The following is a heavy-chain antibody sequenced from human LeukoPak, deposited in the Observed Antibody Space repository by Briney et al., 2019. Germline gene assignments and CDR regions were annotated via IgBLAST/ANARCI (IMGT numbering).Heavy chain of an antibody. D-gene: IGHD2-2*02. J-gene: IGHJ4*02. CDR3: ARGNCSSTSCYSNWGDY. Sequence: SVKVSCKASGGTFSSYATSWVRQAPGQGLEWMGGIIPIFGTANYAQKFQGRVTITTDESTSTAYMELSSLRSEDTAVYYCARGNCSSTSCYSNWGDYWGQGTLVTVSS. CDR1: GGTFSSYA. V-gene: IGHV1-69*05. CDR2: IIPIFGTA.